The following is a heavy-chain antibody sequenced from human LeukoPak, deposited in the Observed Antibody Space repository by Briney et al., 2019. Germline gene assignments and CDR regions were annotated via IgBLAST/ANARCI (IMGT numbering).Heavy chain of an antibody. J-gene: IGHJ4*02. V-gene: IGHV4-39*01. CDR1: GGSISSYY. Sequence: SETLSLTCTVSGGSISSYYWGWIRQPPGKGLEWIGSIYYSGSTYYNPSLRSRVTISVGTSKNQFSLKLSSVTAADTAVYYCAGQWLVPPLVYYFDYWGQGTLVTVSS. CDR2: IYYSGST. D-gene: IGHD6-19*01. CDR3: AGQWLVPPLVYYFDY.